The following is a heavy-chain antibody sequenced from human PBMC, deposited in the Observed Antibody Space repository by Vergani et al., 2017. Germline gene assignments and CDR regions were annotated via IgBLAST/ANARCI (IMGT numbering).Heavy chain of an antibody. CDR1: GDSIICRSYY. CDR2: IYYSGST. CDR3: ARHSTVEWLVKLGWIDP. D-gene: IGHD6-19*01. V-gene: IGHV4-39*01. Sequence: QMQLQESGPGLVKASETLSLTCTVSGDSIICRSYYWGWIRQPPGKGLEWIASIYYSGSTYYNPSLKSRVTISVDTSKNQFSLKLSSVTAADTAVYFCARHSTVEWLVKLGWIDPWGQGILVTVSS. J-gene: IGHJ5*02.